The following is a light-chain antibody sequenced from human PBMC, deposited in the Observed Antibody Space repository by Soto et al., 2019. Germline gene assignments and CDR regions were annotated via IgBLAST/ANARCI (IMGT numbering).Light chain of an antibody. Sequence: QSALTQPASVSGSPGQSITISCTGTISDVGGSNYVSWYQQHPGKAPKLMIYDVSNRPSGVSNRFSGSKSGNTASLTISGLQAEDEADYYCGSYTSSSTLYVFGTGTKVTVL. CDR3: GSYTSSSTLYV. V-gene: IGLV2-14*01. CDR2: DVS. CDR1: ISDVGGSNY. J-gene: IGLJ1*01.